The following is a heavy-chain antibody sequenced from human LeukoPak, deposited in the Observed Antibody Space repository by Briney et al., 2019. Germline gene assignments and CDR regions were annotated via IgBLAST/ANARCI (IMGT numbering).Heavy chain of an antibody. CDR3: AREDHTAVVDS. V-gene: IGHV4-59*01. J-gene: IGHJ4*02. CDR1: GGSINNYY. Sequence: SETLSLTCTVSGGSINNYYWSWIRQPPGKGLEWIGYIYYSGSTNYNPSLKSRVTISVDTSKNQFSLKLSSVTAADTAVYYCAREDHTAVVDSWGQGTLVTVSS. CDR2: IYYSGST. D-gene: IGHD5-18*01.